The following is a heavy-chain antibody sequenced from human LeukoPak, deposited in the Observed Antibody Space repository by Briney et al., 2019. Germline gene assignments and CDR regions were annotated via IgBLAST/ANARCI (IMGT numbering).Heavy chain of an antibody. V-gene: IGHV4-39*01. J-gene: IGHJ4*02. D-gene: IGHD3-10*01. CDR3: ARPPQYGSGSY. CDR1: GGSISSSSYY. Sequence: SETLSLTCTVSGGSISSSSYYWGWIRQPPGKGLEWIGSIYYSGSTYYNPSLKSRATISVDTSKNQFSLKLSSVTAADTAVYYCARPPQYGSGSYWGQGTLVTVSS. CDR2: IYYSGST.